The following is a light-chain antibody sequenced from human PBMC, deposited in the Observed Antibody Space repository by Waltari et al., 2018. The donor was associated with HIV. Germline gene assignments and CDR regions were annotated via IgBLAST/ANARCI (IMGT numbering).Light chain of an antibody. J-gene: IGLJ3*02. CDR1: SGPSSYA. CDR2: LNSDGSH. CDR3: QTWGTGIQV. V-gene: IGLV4-69*01. Sequence: QLVLTQSPSASASLGASVKLTCTLSSGPSSYAIAWHQQQPEKGPRYLMKLNSDGSHSKGDRIPDRFSGSRSGAERYLTISSLQSEDEADYYCQTWGTGIQVFGGGTKLTVL.